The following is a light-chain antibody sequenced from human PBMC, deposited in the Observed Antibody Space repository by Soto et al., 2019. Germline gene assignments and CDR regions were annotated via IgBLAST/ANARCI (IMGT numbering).Light chain of an antibody. Sequence: EIVLTQSPGALSLSPGEGASLSCRASQRISNNWLAWYQQKPGQAPRLLIYGAFNRAAGIPDRFSGSGSGTDFTLTISGLEADDFAVYYCHQYGTTPRSFGQGTMVEVQ. J-gene: IGKJ2*03. V-gene: IGKV3-20*01. CDR2: GAF. CDR1: QRISNNW. CDR3: HQYGTTPRS.